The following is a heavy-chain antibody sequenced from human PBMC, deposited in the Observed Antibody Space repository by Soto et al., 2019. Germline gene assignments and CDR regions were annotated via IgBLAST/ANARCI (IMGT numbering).Heavy chain of an antibody. CDR3: ATWHEREHAYDV. Sequence: DVQLVESGGGLIQPGESLRLSCAAFGFTISGKKYVAWVRQAPGKGLAWVSALYDLDGSFYAASVKGRFTTSSDSSKTTVYLQMNDLRTDDTAVYYCATWHEREHAYDVWGQETTVTVSS. J-gene: IGHJ3*01. CDR1: GFTISGKKY. D-gene: IGHD1-1*01. V-gene: IGHV3-53*01. CDR2: LYDLDGS.